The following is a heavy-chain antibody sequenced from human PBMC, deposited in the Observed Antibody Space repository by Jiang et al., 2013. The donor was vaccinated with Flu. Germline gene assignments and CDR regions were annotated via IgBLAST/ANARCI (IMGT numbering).Heavy chain of an antibody. CDR3: AKDRTGYSYGLFDY. CDR2: IIPIFDTT. Sequence: GAEVKKPGSSVKVSCKASGGAFSSYSISWVRQVPGQGLEWMGGIIPIFDTTKYAQKFQGRVTITVDTSTSTAYMELSSLRSEDTAVYYCAKDRTGYSYGLFDYWGQGTLVTVSS. D-gene: IGHD5-18*01. J-gene: IGHJ4*02. CDR1: GGAFSSYS. V-gene: IGHV1-69*06.